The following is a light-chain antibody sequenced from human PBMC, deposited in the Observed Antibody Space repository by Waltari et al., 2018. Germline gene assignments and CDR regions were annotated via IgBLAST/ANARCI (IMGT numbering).Light chain of an antibody. J-gene: IGKJ2*01. CDR2: LGS. Sequence: DIVMTQSPLSLPVTPGEPASISCRSSQSLLHSNGYNYLDWYLQKQGQSQQLLIYLGSTRASGVPVRFSGSGSGTDFTLKISRVEAEDVGVYYCMQALQTPPTFGQGTKLEI. CDR3: MQALQTPPT. CDR1: QSLLHSNGYNY. V-gene: IGKV2-28*01.